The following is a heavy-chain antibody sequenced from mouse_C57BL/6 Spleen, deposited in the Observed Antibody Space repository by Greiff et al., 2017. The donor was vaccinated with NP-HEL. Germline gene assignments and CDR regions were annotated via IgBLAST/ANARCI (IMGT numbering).Heavy chain of an antibody. V-gene: IGHV1-61*01. Sequence: VQLQQSGGELVRPGSSVKLSCKASGYTFTSYWMDWVKQRPGQGLEWIGNIYPSDSETHYNQKFKDKATLTVDKSSSTAYMQLSSLTSEDSAVYYCARRSSYVGGFDYWGQGTTLTVSS. CDR3: ARRSSYVGGFDY. J-gene: IGHJ2*01. CDR2: IYPSDSET. CDR1: GYTFTSYW. D-gene: IGHD1-1*01.